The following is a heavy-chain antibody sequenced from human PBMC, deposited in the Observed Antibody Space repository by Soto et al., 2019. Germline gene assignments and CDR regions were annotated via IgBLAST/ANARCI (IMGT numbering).Heavy chain of an antibody. D-gene: IGHD3-10*01. Sequence: QVQLVQSGAEVKKPGASVKVSCKASGYTFTNYGISWVRQAPGQGLEWMGWINTYNGNTNHAQKLQGRVTMTTDTXTXTXXRGLRSLRSDVTAVYYCARGVGSGTYYHQYNWFDPWGQGTLVTVSS. J-gene: IGHJ5*02. V-gene: IGHV1-18*01. CDR1: GYTFTNYG. CDR2: INTYNGNT. CDR3: ARGVGSGTYYHQYNWFDP.